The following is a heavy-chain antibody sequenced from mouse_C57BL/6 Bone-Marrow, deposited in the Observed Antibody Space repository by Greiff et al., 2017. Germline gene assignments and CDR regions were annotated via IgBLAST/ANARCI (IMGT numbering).Heavy chain of an antibody. D-gene: IGHD1-1*01. Sequence: EVQLQQPGAELVKPGASVKLSCTASGFNIKDYYMHWVKQRTEQGLEWIGRIDPEDGETKYAPNFQGKATITADTASNTAYLQLSSLTSEDTAVYYCAPNYYGSSYWYFDVWGTGTTVTVSS. CDR3: APNYYGSSYWYFDV. J-gene: IGHJ1*03. CDR2: IDPEDGET. CDR1: GFNIKDYY. V-gene: IGHV14-2*01.